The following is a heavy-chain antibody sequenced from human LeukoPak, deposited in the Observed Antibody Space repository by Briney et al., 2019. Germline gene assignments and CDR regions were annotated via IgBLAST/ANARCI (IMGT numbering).Heavy chain of an antibody. D-gene: IGHD2-8*01. CDR1: GYSISSGYY. J-gene: IGHJ4*02. CDR2: IYHSGST. V-gene: IGHV4-38-2*01. CDR3: ARLPVYAGTFDY. Sequence: SETLSLTCAVSGYSISSGYYWGWIRQPPGKGLEWIGSIYHSGSTYYNPSLKSRVTISVDTSKNQFSLKLSSVTAADTAVYYCARLPVYAGTFDYWGQGTLVTVSS.